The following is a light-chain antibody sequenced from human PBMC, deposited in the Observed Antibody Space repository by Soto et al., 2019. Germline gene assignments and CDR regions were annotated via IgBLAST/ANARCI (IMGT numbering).Light chain of an antibody. CDR1: NVGRHE. V-gene: IGLV1-44*01. J-gene: IGLJ2*01. Sequence: QSFVTQPPSVSGTPGQGVIISCSNVGRHEVSWYQQVPGMAPKLLIHTTSQRPSGVPDRFSASKSGTSASLAIRGLQSDDEADYFCSSWDDSLSGVVFGRGTKLTVL. CDR3: SSWDDSLSGVV. CDR2: TTS.